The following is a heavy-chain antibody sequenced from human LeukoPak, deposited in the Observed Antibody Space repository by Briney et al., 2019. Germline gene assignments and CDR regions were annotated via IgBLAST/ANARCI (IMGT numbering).Heavy chain of an antibody. V-gene: IGHV4-34*01. CDR3: ARGRHCSSTSCYFVWFDP. D-gene: IGHD2-2*01. J-gene: IGHJ5*02. CDR1: GGSFSGYY. Sequence: SETLSLTCAVYGGSFSGYYWSWIRQPPGKGLEWIGEINHSGRPNYNPSLNSRVTISVDTSKTQFSLKLSSVTAADTAVYYCARGRHCSSTSCYFVWFDPWGQGTLVTVSS. CDR2: INHSGRP.